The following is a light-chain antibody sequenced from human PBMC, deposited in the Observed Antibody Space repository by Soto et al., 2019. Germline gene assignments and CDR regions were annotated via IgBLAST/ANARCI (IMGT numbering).Light chain of an antibody. Sequence: DIQVTQSPSSVSASVGDRVTITCQASQDISNYLNLYQQKPGKAPKLLIYDASNLETGVPSRFSGSGSGTDFTFTISSLQPEDIATYYCQQYDNLPITFGQATRLEIK. J-gene: IGKJ5*01. V-gene: IGKV1-33*01. CDR3: QQYDNLPIT. CDR1: QDISNY. CDR2: DAS.